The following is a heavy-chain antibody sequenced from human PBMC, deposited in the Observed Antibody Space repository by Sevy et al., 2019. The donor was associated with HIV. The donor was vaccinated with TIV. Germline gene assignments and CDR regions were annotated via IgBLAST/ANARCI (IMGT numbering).Heavy chain of an antibody. D-gene: IGHD3-9*01. J-gene: IGHJ4*02. V-gene: IGHV3-23*01. CDR2: ISGSGGST. Sequence: GGSLRLSCAASGFTFSSYAMSWVRQAPGKGLEWVSAISGSGGSTYYADSVKGRFTISRDNSKNTLYLQMNSLRAEDTAVYYCAKDHYDILTGYTTCSDYWGQGTLVTVSS. CDR3: AKDHYDILTGYTTCSDY. CDR1: GFTFSSYA.